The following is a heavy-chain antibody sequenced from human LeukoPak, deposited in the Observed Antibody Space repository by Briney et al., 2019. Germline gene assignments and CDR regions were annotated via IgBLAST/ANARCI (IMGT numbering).Heavy chain of an antibody. J-gene: IGHJ4*02. V-gene: IGHV1-69*04. Sequence: GASVKVSCKASGGTFSSYAISWVRQAPGQGLEWMGRIIPILGIANYAQKFQGGVTITADKSTSTAYMELSSLRSEDTAVYYCARGRMVRGVIIKYYFDYWGQGTLVTVSS. CDR3: ARGRMVRGVIIKYYFDY. CDR2: IIPILGIA. D-gene: IGHD3-10*01. CDR1: GGTFSSYA.